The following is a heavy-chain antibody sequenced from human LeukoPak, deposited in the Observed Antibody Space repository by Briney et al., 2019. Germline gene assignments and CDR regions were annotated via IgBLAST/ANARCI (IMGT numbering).Heavy chain of an antibody. J-gene: IGHJ5*02. V-gene: IGHV4-59*01. Sequence: NPSETLSLTCTISGGSISTYYWSWIRQPPGKGLEWIGYIYYSGITKYNPSVKSRVTISVDTSKNQFSLKVSSVTAADTAVYYCVRGTNMMASLRFDPWGQGTLVTVSS. CDR1: GGSISTYY. CDR3: VRGTNMMASLRFDP. CDR2: IYYSGIT. D-gene: IGHD2-8*01.